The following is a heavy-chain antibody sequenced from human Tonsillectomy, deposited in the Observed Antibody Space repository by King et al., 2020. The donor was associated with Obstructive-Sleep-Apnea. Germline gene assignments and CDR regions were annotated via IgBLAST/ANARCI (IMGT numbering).Heavy chain of an antibody. CDR1: GYTFTGYY. CDR2: INPNSGGT. D-gene: IGHD2-15*01. V-gene: IGHV1-2*02. Sequence: VQLVESGAEVKKPGASVKVSCKASGYTFTGYYMHWVRQAPGQGLEWMGWINPNSGGTNYAQKFQGRVTMTRDTSISTAYMELSRLRSDDTAVYYCARLPGYSVTPFDYWGQGTLVTVSS. CDR3: ARLPGYSVTPFDY. J-gene: IGHJ4*02.